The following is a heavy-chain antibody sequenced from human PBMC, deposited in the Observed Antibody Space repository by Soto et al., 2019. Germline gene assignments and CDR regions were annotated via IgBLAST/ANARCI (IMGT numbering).Heavy chain of an antibody. V-gene: IGHV3-48*01. CDR2: ISSSSSTI. CDR1: GFTFSSYS. D-gene: IGHD3-10*01. CDR3: ASPSRFGESAFDY. J-gene: IGHJ4*02. Sequence: GGSLRLSCAASGFTFSSYSMNWVRQAPGKGLEWVSYISSSSSTIYYADSVKGRFTISRDNAKNSLYLQMNSLRAEDTAVYYCASPSRFGESAFDYWGQVTLVTVSS.